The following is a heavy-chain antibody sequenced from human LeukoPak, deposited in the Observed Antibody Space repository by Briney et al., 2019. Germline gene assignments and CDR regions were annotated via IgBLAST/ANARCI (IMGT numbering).Heavy chain of an antibody. D-gene: IGHD2-2*01. CDR1: GVTFTTFA. CDR2: IIPIFSRA. V-gene: IGHV1-69*06. CDR3: ARGDHPDCSSTSCYGAF. Sequence: SLKLSCKASGVTFTTFAINWVRQAPGQGLEWMAGIIPIFSRANYAQKFQGRVTITADKATSTSYMELTSLTSEDTAVYYCARGDHPDCSSTSCYGAFWGQGTLVTVSS. J-gene: IGHJ4*02.